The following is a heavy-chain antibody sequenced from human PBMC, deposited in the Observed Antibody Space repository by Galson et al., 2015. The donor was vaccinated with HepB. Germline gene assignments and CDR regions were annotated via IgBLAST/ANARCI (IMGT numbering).Heavy chain of an antibody. V-gene: IGHV3-49*03. CDR3: TRTKWGCSGGDCHPGGDY. CDR1: GFTFGDYA. J-gene: IGHJ4*02. Sequence: SLRLSCAGSGFTFGDYAMNWFRQAPGKGLEWVSFIRSKAYGGTTEYAASVKGRFTISRDDSKSIAYLQMNSLKTEDTAVYYCTRTKWGCSGGDCHPGGDYWGQGILVSVSS. D-gene: IGHD2-21*02. CDR2: IRSKAYGGTT.